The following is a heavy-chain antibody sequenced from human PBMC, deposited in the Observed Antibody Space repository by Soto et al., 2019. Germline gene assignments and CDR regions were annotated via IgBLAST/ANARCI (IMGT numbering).Heavy chain of an antibody. D-gene: IGHD2-8*02. Sequence: EVQLVESGGDFVQPGGSLRLSCAGSGFTFSSYEMNWVRQAPGKGLEWVSYISRSGDVIYYADSVKGRFTVSRDNAKNSLYLQMNSLRAEDTAVYYCTTGSTGAEDDWGQGTLVTVSS. CDR1: GFTFSSYE. CDR2: ISRSGDVI. V-gene: IGHV3-48*03. CDR3: TTGSTGAEDD. J-gene: IGHJ4*02.